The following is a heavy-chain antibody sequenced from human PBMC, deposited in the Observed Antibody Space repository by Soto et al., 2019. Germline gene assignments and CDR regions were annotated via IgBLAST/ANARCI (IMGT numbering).Heavy chain of an antibody. Sequence: GGSLRLSCAASGFTFSSYAMSWVRQAPGKGLEWVSAISGSGGSTYYADSVKGRFTISRDNSKNTLYLQMNSLRAEDTAVYYCAKDRSHRAGFYVYYYGMDVWGQGTTVTVSS. J-gene: IGHJ6*02. CDR2: ISGSGGST. CDR1: GFTFSSYA. V-gene: IGHV3-23*01. D-gene: IGHD3-16*01. CDR3: AKDRSHRAGFYVYYYGMDV.